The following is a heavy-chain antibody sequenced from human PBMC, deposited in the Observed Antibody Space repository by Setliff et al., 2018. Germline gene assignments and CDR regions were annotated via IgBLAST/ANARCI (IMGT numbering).Heavy chain of an antibody. J-gene: IGHJ4*02. D-gene: IGHD6-6*01. V-gene: IGHV4-4*02. CDR2: IYHSGSI. CDR1: GGSISSSNW. Sequence: PSETLSLTCTVSGGSISSSNWWTWVRQPPGKGLEWIGEIYHSGSINYNPSLKSRVTISVDTSKDQFSLKVISMTAADTAVYYCARGRNIAARLLDSWGQGTLVTVSS. CDR3: ARGRNIAARLLDS.